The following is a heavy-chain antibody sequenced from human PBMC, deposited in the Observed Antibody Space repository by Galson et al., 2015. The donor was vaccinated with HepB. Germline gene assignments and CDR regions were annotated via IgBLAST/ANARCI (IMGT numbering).Heavy chain of an antibody. V-gene: IGHV3-74*01. Sequence: SLRLSCAASGFTFSRYWMHWVRQAPGEGLTWVSRINEYGTITDYADSVKGRFTISRDNAKNTLFLQMNSLRDEDTALYYCARDVAGKDDYWGQGTLVTVSS. J-gene: IGHJ4*02. CDR1: GFTFSRYW. D-gene: IGHD1-14*01. CDR2: INEYGTIT. CDR3: ARDVAGKDDY.